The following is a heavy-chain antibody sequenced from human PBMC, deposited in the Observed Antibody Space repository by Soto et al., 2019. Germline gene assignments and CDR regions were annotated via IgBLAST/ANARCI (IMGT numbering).Heavy chain of an antibody. D-gene: IGHD2-8*01. J-gene: IGHJ4*02. CDR1: VFTFADYA. V-gene: IGHV3-49*03. CDR3: ARQAYQYDTNSFGY. CDR2: IRSKTYGGTT. Sequence: GSLRLSCSSSVFTFADYALSWFRQAPGRGLEWVGFIRSKTYGGTTEYAASVKGRFTISRDDSKSIAYLQMNSLKTEDTAMYYCARQAYQYDTNSFGYWGQGTLVTVS.